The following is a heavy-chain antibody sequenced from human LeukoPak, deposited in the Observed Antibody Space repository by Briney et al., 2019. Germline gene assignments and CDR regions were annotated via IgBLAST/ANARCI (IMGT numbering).Heavy chain of an antibody. V-gene: IGHV3-30*18. CDR3: AKGPLRGTAAAIDY. CDR1: GFTFNNYG. CDR2: ISYDGRNI. Sequence: GGSLRLSCAASGFTFNNYGMHWVRQAPGKGLERVAVISYDGRNIHYPDSVKGRFTISRDISTDTLWLQMDSLRTEDTAVYYCAKGPLRGTAAAIDYWGQGTLVTVSS. D-gene: IGHD2-2*01. J-gene: IGHJ4*02.